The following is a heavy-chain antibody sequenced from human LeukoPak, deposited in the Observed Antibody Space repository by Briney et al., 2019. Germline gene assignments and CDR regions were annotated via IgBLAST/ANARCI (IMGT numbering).Heavy chain of an antibody. CDR2: IKQDGSEK. CDR1: GFTFSSYA. D-gene: IGHD2-2*01. J-gene: IGHJ5*02. CDR3: ARSRKDARFDP. Sequence: PGGSLRLSCAASGFTFSSYAMSWVRQAPGRGLEWVANIKQDGSEKYYVDSVKGRFTISRDNAKNSLYLQMNSLRAEDTAVYYCARSRKDARFDPWGQGTLVTVSS. V-gene: IGHV3-7*01.